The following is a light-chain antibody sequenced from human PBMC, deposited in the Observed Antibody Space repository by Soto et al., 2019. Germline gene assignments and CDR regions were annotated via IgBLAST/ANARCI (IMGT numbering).Light chain of an antibody. J-gene: IGLJ7*01. CDR1: SSNIGTNY. CDR2: KTT. Sequence: QSVLTQPPSASATPGQGVTISCSGSSSNIGTNYVYWFQQLPGTAPKLLIYKTTLRPSGVPDRFSASRSGTSASLAISGLRSEDEADYYCAAWDDTLSGAVFGGGTQLTVL. CDR3: AAWDDTLSGAV. V-gene: IGLV1-47*01.